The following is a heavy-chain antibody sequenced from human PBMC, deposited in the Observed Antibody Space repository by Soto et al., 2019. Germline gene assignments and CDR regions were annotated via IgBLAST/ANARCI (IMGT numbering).Heavy chain of an antibody. CDR3: ARAHEFGGNSDAFDV. CDR2: ILPFFGTA. CDR1: GGSFRREA. V-gene: IGHV1-69*14. Sequence: QVQLVQSGAEVKKPGSSVKVSCKASGGSFRREAINWLRQAPGQGPEWMGNILPFFGTADYAQKLQGRVTVPADMSTTTVSMELNSLRVEDTAVYYCARAHEFGGNSDAFDVWGQGTTVIVSS. J-gene: IGHJ3*01. D-gene: IGHD2-15*01.